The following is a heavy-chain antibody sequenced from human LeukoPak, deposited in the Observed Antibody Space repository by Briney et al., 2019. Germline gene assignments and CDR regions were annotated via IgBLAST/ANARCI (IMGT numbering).Heavy chain of an antibody. Sequence: GGSLRLSCAASGFTFDDYAMHWVRQAPGKGLEWVSLISWDGGSTYYADSVKGRFTISRDNSKNSLYLQMNSLRAEDTALYYCAKDLSGGDYYYGMDVRGQGTTVTVSS. CDR2: ISWDGGST. CDR1: GFTFDDYA. V-gene: IGHV3-43D*03. J-gene: IGHJ6*02. D-gene: IGHD6-19*01. CDR3: AKDLSGGDYYYGMDV.